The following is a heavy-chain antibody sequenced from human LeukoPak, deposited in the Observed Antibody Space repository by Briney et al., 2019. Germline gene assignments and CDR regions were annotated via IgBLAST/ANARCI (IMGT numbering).Heavy chain of an antibody. CDR2: IYYSGST. CDR1: GGSISSYY. V-gene: IGHV4-59*01. Sequence: SETLSLTCTVSGGSISSYYWSWIRQPPGKGLEWIGYIYYSGSTNYNPPLKSRVTISVDTSKNQFSLKLSSVTAADTAVYYCARESELSFDPWGQGTLVTVSS. D-gene: IGHD3-10*01. CDR3: ARESELSFDP. J-gene: IGHJ5*02.